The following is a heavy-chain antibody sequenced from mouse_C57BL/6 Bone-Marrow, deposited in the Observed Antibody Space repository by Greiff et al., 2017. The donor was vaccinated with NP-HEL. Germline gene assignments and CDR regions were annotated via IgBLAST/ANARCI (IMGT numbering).Heavy chain of an antibody. D-gene: IGHD1-1*01. V-gene: IGHV1-64*01. J-gene: IGHJ4*01. Sequence: QVQLQQPGAELVKPGASVKLSCKASGYTFTSYWMHWVKQRPGQGLEWIGMIHPNSGSTNYNEKFKSKATLTVDKSSSTADMQLSSLTSEDSAVYYCARFGSSYDYYAMDYWGQGTSVTVSS. CDR3: ARFGSSYDYYAMDY. CDR2: IHPNSGST. CDR1: GYTFTSYW.